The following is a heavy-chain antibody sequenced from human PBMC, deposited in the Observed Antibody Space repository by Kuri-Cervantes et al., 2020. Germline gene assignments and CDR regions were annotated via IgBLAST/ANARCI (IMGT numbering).Heavy chain of an antibody. Sequence: SETLSLTCGVSGGSISSSNWWTWVRQPPGKGLEWIGEIYHSGSTNYNPSLKSRVTISVDTSKNQFSLKLRSVTAADTAVYYCARAKTGGYCSGGSCYLNWFDPWGQGTLVTVSS. CDR2: IYHSGST. D-gene: IGHD2-15*01. CDR1: GGSISSSNW. V-gene: IGHV4/OR15-8*01. J-gene: IGHJ5*02. CDR3: ARAKTGGYCSGGSCYLNWFDP.